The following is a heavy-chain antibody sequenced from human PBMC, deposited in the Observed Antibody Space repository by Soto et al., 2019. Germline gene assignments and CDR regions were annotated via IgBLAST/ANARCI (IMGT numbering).Heavy chain of an antibody. J-gene: IGHJ4*02. D-gene: IGHD6-19*01. CDR1: GYTFTSYY. Sequence: QVQLVQSGAEVKKPGASVKVSCKASGYTFTSYYMYWVRQAPGQGLEWMGIINPSGGSTSYAQKFQGRVTMTRDTSTSTVYMELSSLRSEDTAVYYCARVERAVAGKAPGFDYWGQGTLVTVSS. CDR2: INPSGGST. V-gene: IGHV1-46*03. CDR3: ARVERAVAGKAPGFDY.